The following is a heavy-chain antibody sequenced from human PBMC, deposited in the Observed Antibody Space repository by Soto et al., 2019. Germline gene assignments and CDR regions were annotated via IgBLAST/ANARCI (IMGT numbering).Heavy chain of an antibody. CDR3: AREGRHFDY. CDR1: GGTFSSYA. Sequence: SVKVASKASGGTFSSYAISWVRQAPGQGLEWMGGINPIFGTPHYAQKYQGRVTITADTFTNTAYMELTRLTSDDTAVYFCAREGRHFDYWGQGTLVTVSS. J-gene: IGHJ4*02. V-gene: IGHV1-69*06. CDR2: INPIFGTP.